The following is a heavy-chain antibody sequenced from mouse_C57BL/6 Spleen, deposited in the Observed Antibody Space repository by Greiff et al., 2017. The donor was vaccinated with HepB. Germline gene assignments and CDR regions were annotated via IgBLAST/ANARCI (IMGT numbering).Heavy chain of an antibody. Sequence: EVQLVESGGDLVKPGGSLKLSCAASGFTFSSYGMSWVRQTPDKRLEWVATISSGGSYTYYPDSVKGRFTISRDNAKNTLYLQMSSLKSEDTAMYYCARLLGRAYWGQGTLVTVSA. CDR1: GFTFSSYG. CDR2: ISSGGSYT. D-gene: IGHD4-1*01. J-gene: IGHJ3*01. CDR3: ARLLGRAY. V-gene: IGHV5-6*01.